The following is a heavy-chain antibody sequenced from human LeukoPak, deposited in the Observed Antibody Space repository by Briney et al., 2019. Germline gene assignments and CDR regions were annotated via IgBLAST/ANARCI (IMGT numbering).Heavy chain of an antibody. CDR2: IWYDGSNK. CDR1: GFTFSSYG. J-gene: IGHJ3*02. D-gene: IGHD3-3*01. Sequence: GGSLRLSCAASGFTFSSYGMHWVRQAPGKGLEWVAVIWYDGSNKYYADSVKGRFTISRDNAKNSLYLQMNSLRAEDTAVYYCARGAVLRFLEWFGDAFDIWGQGTLITVSS. CDR3: ARGAVLRFLEWFGDAFDI. V-gene: IGHV3-33*01.